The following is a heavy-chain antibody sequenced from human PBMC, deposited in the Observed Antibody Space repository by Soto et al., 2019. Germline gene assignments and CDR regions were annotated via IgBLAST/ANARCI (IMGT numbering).Heavy chain of an antibody. D-gene: IGHD6-13*01. CDR2: IISSSSTI. CDR3: ARVASSWFPFFDY. V-gene: IGHV3-48*02. CDR1: GFTFSSYS. Sequence: EVQLVESGGGLVQPGGSLRLSCAASGFTFSSYSMNWVRQAPGKGVEWVSYIISSSSTIYYADSVKGRFTISRDNAKNSLYLQMNSLRDEDTAVYYCARVASSWFPFFDYWGQGTLVTVSS. J-gene: IGHJ4*02.